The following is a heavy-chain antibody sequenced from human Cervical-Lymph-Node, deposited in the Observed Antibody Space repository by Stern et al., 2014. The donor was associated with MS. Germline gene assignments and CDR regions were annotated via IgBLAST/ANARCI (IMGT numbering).Heavy chain of an antibody. CDR3: ARHVQGFDY. CDR1: GYSFTIYY. Sequence: DPLVQSGAEVKKPGESLKISCKLSGYSFTIYYIAWVRQMPGKGLEWMGVIYPYDSDTTYSPSFQGQVPISADKSITTAYLQWSSLRASDTAMYYCARHVQGFDYWGQGTLVTVSS. V-gene: IGHV5-51*01. CDR2: IYPYDSDT. J-gene: IGHJ4*02.